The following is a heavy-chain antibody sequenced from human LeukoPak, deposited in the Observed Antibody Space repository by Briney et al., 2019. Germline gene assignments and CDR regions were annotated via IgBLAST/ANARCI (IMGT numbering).Heavy chain of an antibody. Sequence: GGSLRLSCAASGCSITLNYMTWVREAPGKGLEWVAVISYDGSNKYYADSVKGRFTISRDNSKNTLYLQMNSLRAEDTAVYYCARDRGSGGSSGFDYWGQGTLVTVSS. CDR3: ARDRGSGGSSGFDY. D-gene: IGHD2-15*01. V-gene: IGHV3-30*03. J-gene: IGHJ4*02. CDR2: ISYDGSNK. CDR1: GCSITLNY.